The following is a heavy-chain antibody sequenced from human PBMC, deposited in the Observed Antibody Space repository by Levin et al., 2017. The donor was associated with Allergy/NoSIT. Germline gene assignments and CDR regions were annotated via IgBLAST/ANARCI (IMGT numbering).Heavy chain of an antibody. CDR3: ARRGRYFDWLLYENYFDY. CDR2: INHSGST. J-gene: IGHJ4*02. Sequence: SETLSLTCAVYGGSFSGYYWSWIRQPPGKGLEWIGEINHSGSTNYNPSLKSRVTISVDTSKNQFSLKLSSVTAADTAVYYCARRGRYFDWLLYENYFDYWGQGTLVTVSS. D-gene: IGHD3-9*01. V-gene: IGHV4-34*01. CDR1: GGSFSGYY.